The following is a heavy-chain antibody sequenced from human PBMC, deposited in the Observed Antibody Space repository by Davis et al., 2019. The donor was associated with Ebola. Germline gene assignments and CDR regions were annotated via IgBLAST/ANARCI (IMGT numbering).Heavy chain of an antibody. D-gene: IGHD6-13*01. J-gene: IGHJ4*02. CDR3: AREVASAGLD. V-gene: IGHV4-39*07. CDR2: IHHSGHT. CDR1: GGPISTNTYF. Sequence: PSETLSLTCKVSGGPISTNTYFWAWIRQPPGKGLEWIGSIHHSGHTYYKPSLKGRVTILVDTSENQFSLGLSPVTAADTAIYYCAREVASAGLDWGQGTLVTVSS.